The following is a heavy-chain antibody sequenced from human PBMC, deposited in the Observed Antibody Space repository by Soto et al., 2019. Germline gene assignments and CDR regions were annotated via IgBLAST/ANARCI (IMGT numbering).Heavy chain of an antibody. D-gene: IGHD2-8*01. CDR2: INHSGST. Sequence: SETLSLTCAVYGGSFSGYYWSWIRQPPGKGLEWIGEINHSGSTNYNPSLKSRVTISVDTSKNQFSLKLSSVTAADTAVYYCARGLMVFRFSESLNWFDPWGQGTLVTVSS. J-gene: IGHJ5*02. CDR1: GGSFSGYY. V-gene: IGHV4-34*01. CDR3: ARGLMVFRFSESLNWFDP.